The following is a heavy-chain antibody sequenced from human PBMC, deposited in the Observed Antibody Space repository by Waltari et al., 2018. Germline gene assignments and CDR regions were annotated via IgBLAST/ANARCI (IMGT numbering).Heavy chain of an antibody. V-gene: IGHV3-21*01. CDR1: GFTFSSYS. J-gene: IGHJ6*03. CDR2: ISSSSSYI. Sequence: EVQLVESGGGLVKPGGSLRLSCAASGFTFSSYSMTWVRQAPGKGLEWVSSISSSSSYIYYADSVKGRFTISRDNAKNSLYLQMNSLRAEDTAVYYCARVGTQLVYYYYYMDVWGKGTTVTISS. CDR3: ARVGTQLVYYYYYMDV. D-gene: IGHD6-6*01.